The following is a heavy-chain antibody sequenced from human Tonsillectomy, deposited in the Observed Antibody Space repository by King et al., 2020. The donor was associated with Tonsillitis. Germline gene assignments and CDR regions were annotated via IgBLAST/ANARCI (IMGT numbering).Heavy chain of an antibody. V-gene: IGHV1-2*02. Sequence: VQLVESGAEVKKPGASVKVSCKASGYTFTGYYMHWVRQAPGQGLEWMGWINPYNGGTNYAQKFQGRVTMTRDTSISTAYMELTRLRSDDTAVYYCARDLLGWEVPYYFDYWGQGTLVTVSS. CDR2: INPYNGGT. CDR3: ARDLLGWEVPYYFDY. J-gene: IGHJ4*02. CDR1: GYTFTGYY. D-gene: IGHD1-26*01.